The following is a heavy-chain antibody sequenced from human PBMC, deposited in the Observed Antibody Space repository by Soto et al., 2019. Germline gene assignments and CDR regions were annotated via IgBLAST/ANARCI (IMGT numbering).Heavy chain of an antibody. V-gene: IGHV3-23*01. CDR2: ITNSGART. J-gene: IGHJ6*03. CDR1: GFTFGSYA. D-gene: IGHD2-21*02. Sequence: EVQLLESGGGLVQPGGSLRLSCAASGFTFGSYAMTWGRQAPGKGLEWVASITNSGARTEYAFFVEGRFTINRDNSNHMLYSQMNTLRAGDTSGYCCAKETSGDWGYMNVWGRVTAVTVTS. CDR3: AKETSGDWGYMNV.